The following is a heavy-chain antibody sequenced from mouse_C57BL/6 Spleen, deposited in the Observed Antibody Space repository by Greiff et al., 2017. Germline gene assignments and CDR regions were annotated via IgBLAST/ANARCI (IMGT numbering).Heavy chain of an antibody. CDR3: ARGRDGNYLDD. J-gene: IGHJ2*01. CDR2: INYDGSST. D-gene: IGHD2-1*01. CDR1: GFTFSDYY. Sequence: EVKLMESEGGLVQPGSSMKLSCTSSGFTFSDYYMAWVRQVPEKGLEWVANINYDGSSTYYLDSLKSRFIISRDNAKNILYLQMSSLKSEDTATYYCARGRDGNYLDDWGQGTTLTVSS. V-gene: IGHV5-16*01.